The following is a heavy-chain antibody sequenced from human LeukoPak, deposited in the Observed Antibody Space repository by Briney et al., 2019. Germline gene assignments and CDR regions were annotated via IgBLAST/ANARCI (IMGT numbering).Heavy chain of an antibody. V-gene: IGHV3-23*01. CDR1: GFTFSSYA. CDR3: AKDLWSTVFGVVIQYGMDV. D-gene: IGHD3-3*01. CDR2: ISHSGGST. J-gene: IGHJ6*02. Sequence: GGSLRLSCAASGFTFSSYAMSWVRQAPGQGLEWVSAISHSGGSTYYADSVKGRFTISRDNSKNTLFLRMNSLRAEDTAVYYCAKDLWSTVFGVVIQYGMDVWGQGTTVTVSS.